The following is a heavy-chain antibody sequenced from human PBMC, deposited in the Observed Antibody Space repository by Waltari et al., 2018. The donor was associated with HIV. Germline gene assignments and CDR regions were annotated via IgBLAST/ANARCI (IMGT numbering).Heavy chain of an antibody. CDR3: ARDRSSSGYYFDY. D-gene: IGHD3-22*01. Sequence: EVQLVESGGGLVQPGGSLRLSCAAYGFAFSTYDMNWVRQAPGKGLVWVSYITSTSFTRYYADSVKGRFTISRDNAKNSLYLQMNSLRDEDTAVYFCARDRSSSGYYFDYWGQGTLVTVSS. CDR2: ITSTSFTR. V-gene: IGHV3-48*02. J-gene: IGHJ4*02. CDR1: GFAFSTYD.